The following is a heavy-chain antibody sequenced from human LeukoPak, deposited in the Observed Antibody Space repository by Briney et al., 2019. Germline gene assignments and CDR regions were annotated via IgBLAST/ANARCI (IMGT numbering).Heavy chain of an antibody. CDR3: ARDGVYSSSWYGRDYYYYMDV. Sequence: GGSLRLSCASSGFTFSSYAMSWVRQAPGKGLEWVSTIGGTGVRTYYADSVKGRFTISRDNSKNTLYLQINSLRAGDTAVYYCARDGVYSSSWYGRDYYYYMDVWGKGTTVTVSS. J-gene: IGHJ6*03. V-gene: IGHV3-23*01. D-gene: IGHD6-13*01. CDR1: GFTFSSYA. CDR2: IGGTGVRT.